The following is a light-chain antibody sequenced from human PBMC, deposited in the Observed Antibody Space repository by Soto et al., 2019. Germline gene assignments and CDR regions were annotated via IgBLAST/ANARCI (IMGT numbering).Light chain of an antibody. J-gene: IGKJ1*01. CDR3: QQRSNWPRT. CDR2: DAS. Sequence: EVVLTQSPGTLSLSPGERATLSCRASQSVSSSYSAWYQQKPGQAPRVXIHDASNRATGIPARFSGSGSGTDFTLTISSLEPEDFAVYYCQQRSNWPRTFGQGTKVDIK. CDR1: QSVSSSY. V-gene: IGKV3D-20*02.